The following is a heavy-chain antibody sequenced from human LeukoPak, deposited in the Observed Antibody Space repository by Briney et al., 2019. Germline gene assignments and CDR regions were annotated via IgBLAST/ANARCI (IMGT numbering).Heavy chain of an antibody. CDR1: GFTFNYAW. V-gene: IGHV3-15*04. CDR3: TTDEDWNYARKDV. CDR2: TVSEIDGGTT. Sequence: GGSLRLPCAASGFTFNYAWMSWVRQVPGKGLEWVGQTVSEIDGGTTDYATPVKGRFTISRDDSKSTLYLQMNSLKIEDTAVYYCTTDEDWNYARKDVWGQGATVIVSS. D-gene: IGHD1-7*01. J-gene: IGHJ6*02.